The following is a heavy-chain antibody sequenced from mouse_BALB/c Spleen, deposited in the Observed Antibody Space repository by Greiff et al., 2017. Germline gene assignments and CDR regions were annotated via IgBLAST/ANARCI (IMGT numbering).Heavy chain of an antibody. V-gene: IGHV14-3*02. J-gene: IGHJ4*01. D-gene: IGHD1-1*01. CDR2: IDPANGNT. CDR1: GFNIKDTY. Sequence: EVQLQQSGAELVKPGASVKLSCTASGFNIKDTYMHWVKQRPEQGLEWIGRIDPANGNTKYDPKFQGKATITADTSSNTAYLQLSSLTSEDTAVYYCARSAPGGGSYGSSSEAMDYWGQGTSVTVSS. CDR3: ARSAPGGGSYGSSSEAMDY.